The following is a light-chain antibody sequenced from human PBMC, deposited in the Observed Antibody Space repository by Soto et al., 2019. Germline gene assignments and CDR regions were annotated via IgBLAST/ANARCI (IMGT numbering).Light chain of an antibody. J-gene: IGKJ1*01. V-gene: IGKV1-5*01. Sequence: DIQMTQSPSTLSASVGDRVTSTCRASQSISSWLAWYQQKPGKAPKLLIYDASSLESGVPSRFSGSGSGTEFILTISSLQPDDFATYYCQHYNSYSEAFGQGTKVDI. CDR1: QSISSW. CDR3: QHYNSYSEA. CDR2: DAS.